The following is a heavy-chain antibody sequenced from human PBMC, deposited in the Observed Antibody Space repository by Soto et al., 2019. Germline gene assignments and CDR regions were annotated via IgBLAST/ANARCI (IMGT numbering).Heavy chain of an antibody. CDR2: ISGSGVST. V-gene: IGHV3-23*01. J-gene: IGHJ4*02. CDR3: AKHLGTYSSPFDY. CDR1: GLTFSSFD. D-gene: IGHD3-16*01. Sequence: EVQLLESGGGLVQPGGSLRLSCAASGLTFSSFDMSWVRQAPGKGLEWVSSISGSGVSTYYTDSVKGRFTISRDNSKNTLYLQMNSLRAEDTAIYYCAKHLGTYSSPFDYWGQGTLVTVSS.